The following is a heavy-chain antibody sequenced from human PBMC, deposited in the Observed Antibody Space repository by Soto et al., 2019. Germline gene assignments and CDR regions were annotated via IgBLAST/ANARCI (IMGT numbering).Heavy chain of an antibody. V-gene: IGHV1-18*01. Sequence: QVQLVQSASEVMKPGASVKVSCKASGYTFIRYGITWVRQAPGQRLEWMGWISPYNDQTIYAQKLQGRVTMTADTSTRTVYVQLRSLKSDDTAVYYCARGGYYDNVWGKLSHYGLDVWGQGTSVTVSS. CDR1: GYTFIRYG. CDR2: ISPYNDQT. J-gene: IGHJ6*02. CDR3: ARGGYYDNVWGKLSHYGLDV. D-gene: IGHD3-16*01.